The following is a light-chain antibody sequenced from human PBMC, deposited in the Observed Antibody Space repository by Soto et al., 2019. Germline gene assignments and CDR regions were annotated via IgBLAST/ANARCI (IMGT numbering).Light chain of an antibody. CDR1: QGIHTA. Sequence: AIQLTQSPSSLSASVGDRVIITFRASQGIHTALAWYQQKPGNAPMLLIHDASTVEAGVPSRFSGSGSGTDFTLTISSLQPEDFATYYCQQYNSYSTFGQGTKVDIK. J-gene: IGKJ1*01. V-gene: IGKV1-13*02. CDR2: DAS. CDR3: QQYNSYST.